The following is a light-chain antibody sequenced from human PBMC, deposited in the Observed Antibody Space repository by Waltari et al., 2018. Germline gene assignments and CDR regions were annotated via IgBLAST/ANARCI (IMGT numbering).Light chain of an antibody. Sequence: DIVMTQSPDSLAVSLGERATINCKSSETILFNSNNKNYLAWYQQKAGQPPKLLVYWAYTRESGVPDRFSGSGSGTDFTLTISSLQPDDFATYYCQQSYTSPPTFGQGTNVEIK. V-gene: IGKV4-1*01. J-gene: IGKJ1*01. CDR2: WAY. CDR1: ETILFNSNNKNY. CDR3: QQSYTSPPT.